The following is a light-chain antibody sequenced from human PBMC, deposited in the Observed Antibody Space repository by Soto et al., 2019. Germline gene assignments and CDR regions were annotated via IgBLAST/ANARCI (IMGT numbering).Light chain of an antibody. V-gene: IGKV3-20*01. CDR1: QSVSSSY. Sequence: EIGLTQSPGTLSLSPGERATLSCRASQSVSSSYLAWYQQKPGQAPRLLLYGASSRAPGIPDRFSGSGSGTDFTLTISRLEPEDFAVYYCQQYGSSPPTFGQGTRLEIK. CDR2: GAS. J-gene: IGKJ5*01. CDR3: QQYGSSPPT.